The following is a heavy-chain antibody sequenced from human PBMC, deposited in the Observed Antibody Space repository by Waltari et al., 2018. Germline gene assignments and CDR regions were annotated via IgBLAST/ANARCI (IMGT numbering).Heavy chain of an antibody. D-gene: IGHD5-12*01. CDR3: MAYGDYSY. CDR2: IYNVGST. J-gene: IGHJ4*02. V-gene: IGHV3-53*01. Sequence: EVQLVEPGGGLIQPGGSLRLSCAVAGFSVSTNHVSWVRQAPGKGLEWVSTIYNVGSTYFADSVKGRFTISRDNSKNTVYLQMNSLRADDTAVYYCMAYGDYSYWGQGTLVTVSS. CDR1: GFSVSTNH.